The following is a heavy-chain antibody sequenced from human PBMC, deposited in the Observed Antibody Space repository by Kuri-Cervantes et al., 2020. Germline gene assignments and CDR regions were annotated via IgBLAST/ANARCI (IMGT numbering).Heavy chain of an antibody. CDR3: AREGLYSSSRPFDY. D-gene: IGHD6-13*01. J-gene: IGHJ4*02. Sequence: GSLRLSCAVYGGSFSGYYWSWIRQPPGKGLEWIGEINHSGSTNYNPSLESRVTISVDTSKNQFSLKLSSVTAADTAVYYCAREGLYSSSRPFDYWGQGTLVTVSS. CDR2: INHSGST. V-gene: IGHV4-34*01. CDR1: GGSFSGYY.